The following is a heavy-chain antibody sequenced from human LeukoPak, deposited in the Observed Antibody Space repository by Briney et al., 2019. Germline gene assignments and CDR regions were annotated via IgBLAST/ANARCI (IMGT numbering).Heavy chain of an antibody. Sequence: SETLSLTCSVSGGSISSYYWTWIRQPPGKGLEWIGYVSYSGSTNYSPSLESRVTISVDTSKNQFSLKLSSVTAADTAVYYCASWGEPWAIVVPGYWGQGTLDTVSS. CDR2: VSYSGST. J-gene: IGHJ4*02. V-gene: IGHV4-59*08. CDR3: ASWGEPWAIVVPGY. D-gene: IGHD2-15*01. CDR1: GGSISSYY.